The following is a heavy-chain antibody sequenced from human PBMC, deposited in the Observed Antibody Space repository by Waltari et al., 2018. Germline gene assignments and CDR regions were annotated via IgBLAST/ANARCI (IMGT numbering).Heavy chain of an antibody. Sequence: EVQLVESGGGLVQPGGSLRLACAAPGFTFNTYWMKWIRQAPGKGLEWVANINPDGSQKFYVDSVKGRFTVSRDNAQNSLYLQMNNLRAEDTAVYYCTTLARGESGDYWGQGTLVTVSS. CDR3: TTLARGESGDY. CDR2: INPDGSQK. CDR1: GFTFNTYW. D-gene: IGHD3-10*01. J-gene: IGHJ4*02. V-gene: IGHV3-7*01.